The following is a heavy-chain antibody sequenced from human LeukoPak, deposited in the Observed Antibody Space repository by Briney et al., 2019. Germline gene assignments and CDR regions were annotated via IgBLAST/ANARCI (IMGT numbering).Heavy chain of an antibody. D-gene: IGHD2-21*01. CDR2: ISASGNTA. CDR3: ARGAAVGGVWKCQN. Sequence: PGGSLRLSCAASGFTFNSHSMHWVRQAPGKGLEWVAVISASGNTAFYADSVKGRFSFSRDNSKNTLYLQMNSLTTEDTAVYYCARGAAVGGVWKCQNWGQGTLVTVSS. CDR1: GFTFNSHS. V-gene: IGHV3-30-3*01. J-gene: IGHJ1*01.